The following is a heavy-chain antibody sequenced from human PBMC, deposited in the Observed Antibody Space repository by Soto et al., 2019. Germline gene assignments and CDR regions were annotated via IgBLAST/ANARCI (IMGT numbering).Heavy chain of an antibody. CDR2: IYASGNT. V-gene: IGHV4-4*07. Sequence: PSETLSLTCTVSGASISDYYWSWIRQPAEKGLECIGRIYASGNTNYNPSLKSRVTMSVDTSKNQFSLTLNSVTAADTAVYYCARESRSALGTVEHWGRGTLVTVSS. J-gene: IGHJ4*02. CDR1: GASISDYY. CDR3: ARESRSALGTVEH. D-gene: IGHD4-17*01.